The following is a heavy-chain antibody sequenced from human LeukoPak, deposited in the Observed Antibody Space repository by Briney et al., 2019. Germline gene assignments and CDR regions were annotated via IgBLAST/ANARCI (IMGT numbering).Heavy chain of an antibody. Sequence: SETLSLTCTVSGGYISSYYWSWIRQPPGKGLERIRYIYYSGSTNYNPSLKSRVTISVDTSKNQFSLKLSSVTAADTAVFYCARAEGFGEGADAFDIWGQGTMVTVSS. J-gene: IGHJ3*02. CDR3: ARAEGFGEGADAFDI. CDR1: GGYISSYY. CDR2: IYYSGST. V-gene: IGHV4-59*01. D-gene: IGHD3-10*01.